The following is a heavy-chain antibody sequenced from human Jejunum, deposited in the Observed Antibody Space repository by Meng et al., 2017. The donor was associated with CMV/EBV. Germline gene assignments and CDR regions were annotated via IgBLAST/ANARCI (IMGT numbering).Heavy chain of an antibody. Sequence: FTVRSNNMSWVRQAPGKGLEWVSVIYSGGSTYYADSVKGRFTISRDNSKNTLYLQMNSLRAEDTAVYYCARRKYDSGDYYHHAFDIWGQGTLVTVSS. J-gene: IGHJ3*02. CDR2: IYSGGST. V-gene: IGHV3-66*02. D-gene: IGHD3-22*01. CDR3: ARRKYDSGDYYHHAFDI. CDR1: FTVRSNN.